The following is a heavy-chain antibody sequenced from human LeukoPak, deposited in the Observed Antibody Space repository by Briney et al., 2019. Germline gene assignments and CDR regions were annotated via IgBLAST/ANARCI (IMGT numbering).Heavy chain of an antibody. V-gene: IGHV1-46*01. J-gene: IGHJ4*02. CDR1: GYTFTSYY. CDR3: ARDAAVVVTDEGIDY. Sequence: ASVKVSCKASGYTFTSYYMHWVRQAPGQGLEWMGIINPSGGSTSYAQKFQGRVTMTRDMSTSTVYMELSSLRSEDTAVYYCARDAAVVVTDEGIDYWGQGTLVTVSS. D-gene: IGHD2-21*02. CDR2: INPSGGST.